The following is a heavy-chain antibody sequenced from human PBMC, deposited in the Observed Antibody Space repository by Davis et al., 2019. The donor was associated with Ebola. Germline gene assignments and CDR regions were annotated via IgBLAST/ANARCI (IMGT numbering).Heavy chain of an antibody. CDR1: GFTFSNYA. CDR3: ASAWGRYYFDY. J-gene: IGHJ4*02. CDR2: INGRGSTT. V-gene: IGHV3-23*01. D-gene: IGHD3-16*01. Sequence: PGGSLRLSCAASGFTFSNYAMTWVRQAPGRGLEWVSGINGRGSTTYYGDSVKGRFTVSRDNSKNTMYLQMNSLRAEDTAVYYCASAWGRYYFDYWGQGTLVTVSS.